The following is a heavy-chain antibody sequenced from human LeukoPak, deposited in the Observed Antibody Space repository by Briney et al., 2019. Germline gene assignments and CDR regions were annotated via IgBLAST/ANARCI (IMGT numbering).Heavy chain of an antibody. Sequence: GGSLRLSCAASGFTFSSYAMSWVRQAPGKGLEWVSAISGDVGSTYYADSVKGRFTISRDSSKNTLYLQMNSLRAEDTAVYYCAKVYGYCSSTSCSGGIDYWGQGTLVTVFS. D-gene: IGHD2-2*01. CDR1: GFTFSSYA. V-gene: IGHV3-23*01. J-gene: IGHJ4*02. CDR2: ISGDVGST. CDR3: AKVYGYCSSTSCSGGIDY.